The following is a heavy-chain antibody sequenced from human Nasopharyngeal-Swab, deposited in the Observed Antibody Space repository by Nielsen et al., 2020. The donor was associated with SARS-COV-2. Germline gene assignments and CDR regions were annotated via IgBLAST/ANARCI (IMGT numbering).Heavy chain of an antibody. V-gene: IGHV3-74*01. CDR1: GFTFSSYW. D-gene: IGHD3-10*01. J-gene: IGHJ5*02. CDR3: ARDFSYGSGSGWFDP. CDR2: INSDGSST. Sequence: GGSLRLSCAASGFTFSSYWMHWVRQAPGMGLVWVSRINSDGSSTSYADSVKGRFTIPRDNAKNTLYLQMNSLRAEDTAVYYCARDFSYGSGSGWFDPWGQGTLVTVSS.